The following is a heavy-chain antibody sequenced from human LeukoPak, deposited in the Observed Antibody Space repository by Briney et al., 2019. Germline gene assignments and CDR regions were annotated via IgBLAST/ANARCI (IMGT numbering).Heavy chain of an antibody. V-gene: IGHV3-23*01. J-gene: IGHJ6*02. Sequence: PGGSLRLSCATSGFTFTNYAMSWVRQAPGKGLEWVSAIGASGGNTYYADSVKGRFTISRDNSKNTLYLQMNSLRVEDTAVYYCARESAVTMADYGMDVWGQGTTVTVSS. CDR1: GFTFTNYA. CDR3: ARESAVTMADYGMDV. CDR2: IGASGGNT. D-gene: IGHD4-17*01.